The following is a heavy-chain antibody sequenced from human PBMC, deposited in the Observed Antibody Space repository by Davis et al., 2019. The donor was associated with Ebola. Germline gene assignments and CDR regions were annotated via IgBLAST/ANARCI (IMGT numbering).Heavy chain of an antibody. CDR2: IYYSGST. V-gene: IGHV4-59*08. CDR3: ARSGYSGYDPRINFDY. CDR1: GGSTSSYY. J-gene: IGHJ4*02. D-gene: IGHD5-12*01. Sequence: SETLSLTCTVSGGSTSSYYWSWIRQPPGKGLEWIGYIYYSGSTDYNPSLKSRVTISLDTSKNQFSLKLNSVTAADTAVYYCARSGYSGYDPRINFDYWGQGTLVTVSS.